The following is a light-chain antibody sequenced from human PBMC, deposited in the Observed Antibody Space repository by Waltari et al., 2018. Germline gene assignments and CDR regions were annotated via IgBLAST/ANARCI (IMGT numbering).Light chain of an antibody. CDR2: AVS. CDR3: SSYAGSSKGV. CDR1: SSDVGNYTR. Sequence: QSALTQPASVSGPPGQSITIPCTGTSSDVGNYTRVSCYQQHPGKAPKRMIYAVSKRPSGCSDRFSGSKSGDMDSLTISGLQPEDEAEYFCSSYAGSSKGVFGGGTKVTVL. V-gene: IGLV2-23*02. J-gene: IGLJ2*01.